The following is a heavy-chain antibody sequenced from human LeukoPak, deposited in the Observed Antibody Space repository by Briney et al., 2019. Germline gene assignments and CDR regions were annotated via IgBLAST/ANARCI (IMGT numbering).Heavy chain of an antibody. V-gene: IGHV4-59*12. CDR3: ARDIKWFDP. Sequence: SETLSLTCTVSGGSISGYYWSWIRQPPGKGLEWIGYVYYSGTTYYNPSLKSRVTISVDTSKNQFSLKVSSVTATDTAVYYCARDIKWFDPWGQGTLVTVSS. CDR2: VYYSGTT. J-gene: IGHJ5*02. CDR1: GGSISGYY.